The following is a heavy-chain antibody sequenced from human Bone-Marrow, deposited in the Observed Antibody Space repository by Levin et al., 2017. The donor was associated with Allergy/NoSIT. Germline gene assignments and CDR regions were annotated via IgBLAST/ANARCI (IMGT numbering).Heavy chain of an antibody. D-gene: IGHD3-3*01. Sequence: SETLSLTCAVSGGSFSGYYWSWIRQAPGKGLEWIGEISHSGRTNYNPSLESRVTISLDTSKNQFSLKLSPVTAADTAVYFCAGDNHLTLLGVVYYYGMDVWGQGTTVIVSS. CDR3: AGDNHLTLLGVVYYYGMDV. V-gene: IGHV4-34*01. CDR1: GGSFSGYY. CDR2: ISHSGRT. J-gene: IGHJ6*02.